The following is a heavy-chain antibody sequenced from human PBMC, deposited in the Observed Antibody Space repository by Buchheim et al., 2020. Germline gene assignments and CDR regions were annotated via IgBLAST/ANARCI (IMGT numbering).Heavy chain of an antibody. D-gene: IGHD3-3*01. V-gene: IGHV3-30*18. J-gene: IGHJ2*01. CDR3: AKAGYYDFWSGYRDQVWYFDL. CDR1: GFTFSSYG. CDR2: ISYDGSNK. Sequence: QVQLVESGGGVVQPGRSLRLSCAASGFTFSSYGMHWVRQAPGKGLEWVAVISYDGSNKYYADSVKGLFTISRDNSKNTLYLQMNSLRAEDTAVYYCAKAGYYDFWSGYRDQVWYFDLWGRGTL.